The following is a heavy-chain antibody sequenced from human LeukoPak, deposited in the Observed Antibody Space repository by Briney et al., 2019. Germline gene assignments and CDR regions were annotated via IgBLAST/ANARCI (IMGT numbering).Heavy chain of an antibody. CDR1: GFTFSSYD. D-gene: IGHD1-26*01. Sequence: GGSLRLSCAASGFTFSSYDMHWVRQAPGKGLEYVSAISSNGGSTYYANSVKGRFTISRDNSKNTLYLQMGSLRPEDMAVYYCARWERGMDVWGTGTTVTVSS. CDR3: ARWERGMDV. V-gene: IGHV3-64*01. J-gene: IGHJ6*04. CDR2: ISSNGGST.